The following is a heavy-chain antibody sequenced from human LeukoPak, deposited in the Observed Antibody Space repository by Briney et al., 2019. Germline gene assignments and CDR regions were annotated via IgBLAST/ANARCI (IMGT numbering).Heavy chain of an antibody. D-gene: IGHD3-10*02. CDR2: ISYDGSNK. CDR1: GFTFSSYA. CDR3: ARDRARCSGSYCLTFFY. Sequence: PGRSLRLSCAASGFTFSSYAMHWVRQAPGKGLEWVAVISYDGSNKYYADSVKGRFTISRDNSKNTLYLQMNSLRAEDTAVYYCARDRARCSGSYCLTFFYWGQGTLVTVSS. V-gene: IGHV3-30*04. J-gene: IGHJ4*02.